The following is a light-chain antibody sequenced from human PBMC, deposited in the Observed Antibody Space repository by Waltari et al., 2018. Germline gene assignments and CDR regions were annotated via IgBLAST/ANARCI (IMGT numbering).Light chain of an antibody. Sequence: DLEMTPSTSSVSASGGDQVTITCRASQHISGWLAWYQQRPGEGPKLLIYEASSLQSGVPSRFSGSGSGTDFTLTISSLQPEDSAVYYCQQGHSFPPTFGGGTKVDIK. CDR2: EAS. V-gene: IGKV1-12*01. J-gene: IGKJ4*01. CDR3: QQGHSFPPT. CDR1: QHISGW.